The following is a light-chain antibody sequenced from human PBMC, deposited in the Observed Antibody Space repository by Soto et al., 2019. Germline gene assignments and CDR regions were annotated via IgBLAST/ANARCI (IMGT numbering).Light chain of an antibody. CDR3: QQYDILPL. CDR1: QDISNF. J-gene: IGKJ2*01. CDR2: DAS. Sequence: DIQMTQSPSSLSASVGDRVTITCQTSQDISNFLNWYQQKPGKAPKLLIYDASNLETGFPSRFSGSGSGTEFTFTISSLQPEDFATYYCQQYDILPLFGQGTKVDIK. V-gene: IGKV1-33*01.